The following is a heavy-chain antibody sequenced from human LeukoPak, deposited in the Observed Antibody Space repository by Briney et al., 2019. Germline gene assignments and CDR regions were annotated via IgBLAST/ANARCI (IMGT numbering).Heavy chain of an antibody. J-gene: IGHJ4*02. Sequence: GGSLKISCKGSGYSFTSYWIGWVRQMPGKGMEWMGVIYGADYTTIYSPPFHGQITISADKSISTACLQWTSLKLSDSAMDYCARRPAGTRTFDYWVQGALVTV. V-gene: IGHV5-51*01. D-gene: IGHD1-7*01. CDR3: ARRPAGTRTFDY. CDR2: IYGADYTT. CDR1: GYSFTSYW.